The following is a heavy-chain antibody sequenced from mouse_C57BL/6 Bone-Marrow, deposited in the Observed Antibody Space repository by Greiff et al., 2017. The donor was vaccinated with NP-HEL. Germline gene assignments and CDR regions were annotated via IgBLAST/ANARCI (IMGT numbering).Heavy chain of an antibody. CDR3: CLSSYYAMDY. D-gene: IGHD1-1*01. V-gene: IGHV1-81*01. Sequence: VQLVESGAELARPGASVKLSCKASGYTFTSYGISWVKQRTGQGLEWIGEIYPRSGNTYYNEKFKGKATLTADKSSSTAYMELRSLTSEDSAVYFCCLSSYYAMDYWGQGTSVTVSS. CDR1: GYTFTSYG. J-gene: IGHJ4*01. CDR2: IYPRSGNT.